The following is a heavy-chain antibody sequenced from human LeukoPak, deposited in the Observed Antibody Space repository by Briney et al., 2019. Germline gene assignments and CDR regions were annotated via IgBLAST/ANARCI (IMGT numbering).Heavy chain of an antibody. J-gene: IGHJ3*02. CDR2: IYYSGST. CDR3: ARECSDGSCYPDGAFDI. V-gene: IGHV4-59*01. Sequence: PSETLSLTCTVSGGSISSYYWSWIRQPPGKGLEWIGYIYYSGSTNYNPSLKSRVTISVDTSKNQFSLKLSSVTAADTAVYYCARECSDGSCYPDGAFDIWGQGTMVTVSS. D-gene: IGHD2-15*01. CDR1: GGSISSYY.